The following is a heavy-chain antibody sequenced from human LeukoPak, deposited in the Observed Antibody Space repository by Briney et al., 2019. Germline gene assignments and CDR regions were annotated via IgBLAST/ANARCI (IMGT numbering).Heavy chain of an antibody. CDR1: GYTFTSYG. Sequence: ASVKVSCKASGYTFTSYGISWVRQAPGQGLEWMGWISAYNGNTNYAQKLQGRVTMTTDTSTSTAYMELRSLRSDDTAVYYCATTPTPYRSSWYSYWGQGTLVTVSS. D-gene: IGHD6-13*01. J-gene: IGHJ4*02. V-gene: IGHV1-18*01. CDR2: ISAYNGNT. CDR3: ATTPTPYRSSWYSY.